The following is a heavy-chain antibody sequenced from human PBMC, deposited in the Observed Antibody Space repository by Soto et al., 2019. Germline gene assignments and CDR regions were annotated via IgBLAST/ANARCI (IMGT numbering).Heavy chain of an antibody. Sequence: GGSLRLSCAASGFTFTNYGLHWVRQAPGKGLEWVAVISHDGINKYYGDSVKGRFTISRDTSKNTLYLQMNSLRPEDTAVYYCEKDRGYEILDSWGQGTKVTVYS. CDR2: ISHDGINK. J-gene: IGHJ4*02. D-gene: IGHD5-12*01. CDR1: GFTFTNYG. V-gene: IGHV3-30*18. CDR3: EKDRGYEILDS.